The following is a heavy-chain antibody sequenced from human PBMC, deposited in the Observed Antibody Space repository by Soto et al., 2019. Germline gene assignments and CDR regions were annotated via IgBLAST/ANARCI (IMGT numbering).Heavy chain of an antibody. D-gene: IGHD4-17*01. Sequence: GGSLRLSCVASGFTFTNTLMSWVRQSPGKGLEWVGRIKSKTDDGTTNYAAPVKGRFTISRDDSKNTLYLEVNSLKTEDTAVYYCTTARGTYGAEYFQHWGPGTLVTVS. V-gene: IGHV3-15*01. J-gene: IGHJ1*01. CDR2: IKSKTDDGTT. CDR1: GFTFTNTL. CDR3: TTARGTYGAEYFQH.